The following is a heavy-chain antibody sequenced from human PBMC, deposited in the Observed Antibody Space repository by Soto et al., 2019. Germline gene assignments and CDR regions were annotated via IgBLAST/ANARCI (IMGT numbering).Heavy chain of an antibody. J-gene: IGHJ4*02. V-gene: IGHV4-30-4*01. CDR2: IYSSGST. CDR3: ASTSYGYTFYDY. Sequence: QVQLQESGPGLVKPSQTLSLTCTVSGGSISSGDYYWSWIRQPPGKGLEWIGYIYSSGSTYSTPSRNSRVIIAVDTCHIQPSLKLSSVPAAYTAVYYCASTSYGYTFYDYWGQGSLVTVSA. D-gene: IGHD5-18*01. CDR1: GGSISSGDYY.